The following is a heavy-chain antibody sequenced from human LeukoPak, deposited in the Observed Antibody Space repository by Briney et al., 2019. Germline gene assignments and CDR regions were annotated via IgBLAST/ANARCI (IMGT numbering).Heavy chain of an antibody. J-gene: IGHJ4*02. CDR1: GFTFSSYG. V-gene: IGHV3-30*18. D-gene: IGHD3-22*01. Sequence: SGGSLRLSCAASGFTFSSYGMHWVRQAPGKGLERVAVISYDGSNKYYADSVKGRFTISRDNSKNTLYLQMNSLRAEDTAVYYCAKDRAFFRSGYYFDYWGQGTLVTVSS. CDR2: ISYDGSNK. CDR3: AKDRAFFRSGYYFDY.